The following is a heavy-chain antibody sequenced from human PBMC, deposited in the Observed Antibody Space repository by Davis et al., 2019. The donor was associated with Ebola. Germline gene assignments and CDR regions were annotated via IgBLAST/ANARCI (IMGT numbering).Heavy chain of an antibody. CDR1: GFTFDDYA. CDR3: GKADCGGDCRVVDY. V-gene: IGHV3-43*02. J-gene: IGHJ4*02. CDR2: ISGNGGTT. Sequence: GESLKISCAASGFTFDDYAMHWVRQVPGKGLECASLISGNGGTTYYADSVKGRFTISRDNSKKSLYLEMNSLRTEDTALYYCGKADCGGDCRVVDYWGQGTLVTVSS. D-gene: IGHD2-21*02.